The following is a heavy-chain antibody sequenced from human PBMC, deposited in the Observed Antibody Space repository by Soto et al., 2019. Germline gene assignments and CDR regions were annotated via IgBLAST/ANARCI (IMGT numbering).Heavy chain of an antibody. CDR3: ASVTFGGVVLAH. J-gene: IGHJ1*01. V-gene: IGHV4-61*08. CDR1: GGSINSGGYH. CDR2: VYFNGNT. Sequence: SETLSLTCSVSGGSINSGGYHWTWIRQHPEKGLEWIGYVYFNGNTNYNPSLKRRVSISIDTSKNQISLTLNSVTAADTAVYYCASVTFGGVVLAHWGQGTLVTVSS. D-gene: IGHD3-16*01.